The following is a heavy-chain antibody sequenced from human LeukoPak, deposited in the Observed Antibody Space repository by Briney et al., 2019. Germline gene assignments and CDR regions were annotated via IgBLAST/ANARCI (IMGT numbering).Heavy chain of an antibody. CDR1: GYTFTGYY. J-gene: IGHJ6*02. V-gene: IGHV1-2*04. D-gene: IGHD6-13*01. Sequence: GASVKVSCKASGYTFTGYYMHWVRQAPGQGLEWMGWINPNSGGTNYAQKFQGWVTITRDTSISTAYMELSRLRSDDTAVYYCAREEVIAAAGTDYYYGMDVWGQGTTVTVSS. CDR3: AREEVIAAAGTDYYYGMDV. CDR2: INPNSGGT.